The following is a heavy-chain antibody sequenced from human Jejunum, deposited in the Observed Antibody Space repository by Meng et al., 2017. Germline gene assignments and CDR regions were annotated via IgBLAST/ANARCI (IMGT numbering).Heavy chain of an antibody. V-gene: IGHV1-18*01. Sequence: VRVVQSGAEGKKPGASVKVSCKASGYTFTSYAISWVRQAPGQGLEWMGWISAYNGNTNYAQKLQGRVTMTTDTSTSTAYMELRSLRSDDTAVYYCVKWASSGWYEFRYFDSWGPGTLVTVSS. CDR2: ISAYNGNT. J-gene: IGHJ4*02. D-gene: IGHD6-19*01. CDR1: GYTFTSYA. CDR3: VKWASSGWYEFRYFDS.